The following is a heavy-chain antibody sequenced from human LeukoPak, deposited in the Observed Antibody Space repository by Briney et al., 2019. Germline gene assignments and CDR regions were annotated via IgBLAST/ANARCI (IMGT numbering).Heavy chain of an antibody. J-gene: IGHJ3*02. CDR1: GYTFTSYY. Sequence: ASVTVSCKASGYTFTSYYMHRVRQAPGQGLEWMGIINPSGGSTSYAQKFQGRVTMTRDTSTSTVYMELSSLRSEDTAVYYCVRDLPTPPIVVAAYDAFDIWGQGTMVTVSS. V-gene: IGHV1-46*01. CDR2: INPSGGST. CDR3: VRDLPTPPIVVAAYDAFDI. D-gene: IGHD3-22*01.